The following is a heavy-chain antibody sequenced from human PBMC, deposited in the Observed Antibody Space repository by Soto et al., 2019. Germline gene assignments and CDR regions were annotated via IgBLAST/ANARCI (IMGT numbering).Heavy chain of an antibody. V-gene: IGHV1-3*01. CDR3: ARDGAVAGDSNFDY. D-gene: IGHD6-19*01. Sequence: GASVTVSCKASGYIFTSFAIHLVRQAPGQGIEWMGWINAGNGNIKHSQKFQHRVTITRDTSASTAYMELSSLRFEDTAVYYCARDGAVAGDSNFDYWGQGTLVTVSS. CDR2: INAGNGNI. CDR1: GYIFTSFA. J-gene: IGHJ4*02.